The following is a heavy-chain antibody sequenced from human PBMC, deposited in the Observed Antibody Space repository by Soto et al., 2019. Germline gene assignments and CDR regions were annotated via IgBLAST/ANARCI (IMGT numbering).Heavy chain of an antibody. J-gene: IGHJ5*02. CDR1: GGSISSYY. V-gene: IGHV4-4*07. CDR3: ARSVSSWPADWFDP. CDR2: IYTSGST. D-gene: IGHD6-13*01. Sequence: SETLSLTCTVSGGSISSYYWSWIRQPAGKGLVWFGRIYTSGSTNYNPSLKSRVTMSADTSKNQFSLKLSSVTAADTAVYYCARSVSSWPADWFDPWGQGTLVTVS.